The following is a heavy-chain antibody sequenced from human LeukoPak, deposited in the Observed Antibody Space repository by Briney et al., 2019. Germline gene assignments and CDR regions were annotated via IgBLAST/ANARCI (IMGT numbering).Heavy chain of an antibody. CDR1: GFTFSNYG. CDR2: ISGSGRYT. Sequence: GGTLRLSCAVSGFTFSNYGMSWVRQAPGKGLEWVSAISGSGRYTSYADSVKGRFTISRDNSKNPLYLQMNSLRAEDTAVYYCSKGAEFNYENSGYYRDSSFDYWGQGTLVTVSS. CDR3: SKGAEFNYENSGYYRDSSFDY. D-gene: IGHD3-22*01. V-gene: IGHV3-23*01. J-gene: IGHJ4*02.